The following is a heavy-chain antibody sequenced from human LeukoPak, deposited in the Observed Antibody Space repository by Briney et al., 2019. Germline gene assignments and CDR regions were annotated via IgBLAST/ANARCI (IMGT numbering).Heavy chain of an antibody. CDR1: GYTFTRYY. V-gene: IGHV1-46*01. D-gene: IGHD5-24*01. CDR2: INPSGGTT. J-gene: IGHJ4*02. Sequence: ASVKVSCKTSGYTFTRYYIHWVRQAPGQGLEWMGIINPSGGTTNFAQKFQGRVTMTRDTSTSTVYVELSSLRSEDTVVYYCARAGGGDGYNYVYWGQGTLVTVSP. CDR3: ARAGGGDGYNYVY.